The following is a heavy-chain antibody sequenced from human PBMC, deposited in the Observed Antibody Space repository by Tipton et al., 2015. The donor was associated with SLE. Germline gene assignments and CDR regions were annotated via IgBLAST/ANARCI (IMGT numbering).Heavy chain of an antibody. CDR2: IYHSGST. CDR3: ARDLVASITMFRGVFDY. D-gene: IGHD3-10*01. Sequence: TLSLTCAVSGGSISSGGYSWSWIRQPPGKGLEWIGYIYHSGSTYYNPSLKSRVTISVDRSKNQFSLKLSSVTAADTAVYYCARDLVASITMFRGVFDYWGQGTLVTVSS. J-gene: IGHJ4*02. CDR1: GGSISSGGYS. V-gene: IGHV4-30-2*01.